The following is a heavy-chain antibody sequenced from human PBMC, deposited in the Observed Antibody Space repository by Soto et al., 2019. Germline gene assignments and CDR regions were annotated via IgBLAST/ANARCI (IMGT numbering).Heavy chain of an antibody. CDR2: IYSGGST. Sequence: EVQLVESGGGLIQPGGSLRLSCAASGFTVSSNYMSWVRQAPGKGLEWVSVIYSGGSTYYAESVKGRFSISRGNSKNTLYLQMNSLRAEDTAVYYCARSGYSYGPCDYWGQGTLVTVSS. J-gene: IGHJ4*02. CDR1: GFTVSSNY. CDR3: ARSGYSYGPCDY. V-gene: IGHV3-53*01. D-gene: IGHD5-18*01.